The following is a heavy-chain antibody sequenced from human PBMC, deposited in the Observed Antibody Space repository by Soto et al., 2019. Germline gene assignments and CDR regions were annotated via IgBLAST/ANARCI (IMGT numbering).Heavy chain of an antibody. Sequence: QVQLQQGGAGLLKPSETLSLTCAVYGGSFSGYYWNWIRQPPGKGLEWIGEINHSGSTNYNPSLKSRVTISVDTSKNQFSLKLSSVTAADTAVYYCASGWGRIFDYWGQGTLVTVSS. J-gene: IGHJ4*02. CDR2: INHSGST. CDR3: ASGWGRIFDY. D-gene: IGHD7-27*01. CDR1: GGSFSGYY. V-gene: IGHV4-34*01.